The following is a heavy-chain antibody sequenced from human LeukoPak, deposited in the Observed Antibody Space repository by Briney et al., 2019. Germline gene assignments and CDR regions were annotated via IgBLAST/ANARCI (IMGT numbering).Heavy chain of an antibody. D-gene: IGHD2-2*01. J-gene: IGHJ5*02. CDR3: ARGIVVEPTANWFDP. Sequence: PGGSLRLSCAASGFTFSSYAMSWVRQAPGKGLEWVSAISGSGGSTYYADSVKGRFTISRDNSKNTLYLQMNSLRSEDTAVYYCARGIVVEPTANWFDPWGQGILVTVSS. V-gene: IGHV3-23*01. CDR2: ISGSGGST. CDR1: GFTFSSYA.